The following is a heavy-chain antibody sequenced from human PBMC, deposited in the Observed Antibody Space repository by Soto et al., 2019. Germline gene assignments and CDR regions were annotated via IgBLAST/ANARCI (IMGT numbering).Heavy chain of an antibody. CDR1: GVSFSDYY. J-gene: IGHJ1*01. Sequence: ESGGGLGKPGGSLRLSCAASGVSFSDYYMSWIRQAPGKGLEWLSYISSSGSSIYYADSVKGRFTISRDNAKNSLYLQMNSLRAEDTAVYYCARDLYCSGGSCYSPHWGQGTLVTVSS. D-gene: IGHD2-15*01. CDR3: ARDLYCSGGSCYSPH. CDR2: ISSSGSSI. V-gene: IGHV3-11*01.